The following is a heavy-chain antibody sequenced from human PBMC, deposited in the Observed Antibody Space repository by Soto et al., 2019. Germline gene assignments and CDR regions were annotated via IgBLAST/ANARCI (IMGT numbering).Heavy chain of an antibody. D-gene: IGHD3-3*01. CDR2: INPSGGST. J-gene: IGHJ4*02. Sequence: GASVKVSCKASGYIFTNHYIHWVRQAPGQGLEWMGIINPSGGSTNYLQKFQGRITITRDTSTSTAYMELSSLRPEDTAVYYCARESDFWSGYYTAMVYWGQGTLVTVSS. V-gene: IGHV1-46*01. CDR1: GYIFTNHY. CDR3: ARESDFWSGYYTAMVY.